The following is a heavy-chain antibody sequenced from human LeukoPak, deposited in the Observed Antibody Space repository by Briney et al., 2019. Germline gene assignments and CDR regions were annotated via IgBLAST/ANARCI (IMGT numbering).Heavy chain of an antibody. CDR1: GASVSSGSYY. CDR3: ARRVVGASIRSRAFDI. D-gene: IGHD1-26*01. Sequence: SETLSLTCSVSGASVSSGSYYWSWIRQPPGKGLEWIGYMYYSGSTNYNPSLKSRVTISVDTSKKQFSLELSSVTAADTAVYYCARRVVGASIRSRAFDIWGQGTMVTVSS. J-gene: IGHJ3*02. CDR2: MYYSGST. V-gene: IGHV4-61*01.